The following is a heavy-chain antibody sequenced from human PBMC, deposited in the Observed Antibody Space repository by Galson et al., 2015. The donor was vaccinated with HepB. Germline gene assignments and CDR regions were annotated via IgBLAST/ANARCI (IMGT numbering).Heavy chain of an antibody. Sequence: QSGAEVKKPGESLRISCKASGYTFTSYAMNWVRQAPGQGLEWMGWINTNTGNPTYAQGFTGRFVFSLDTSVSTAYLQISSLKAEDTAVYYCARSSYSSQFGAFDIWGQGTMVTVSS. D-gene: IGHD6-13*01. CDR2: INTNTGNP. J-gene: IGHJ3*02. V-gene: IGHV7-4-1*02. CDR3: ARSSYSSQFGAFDI. CDR1: GYTFTSYA.